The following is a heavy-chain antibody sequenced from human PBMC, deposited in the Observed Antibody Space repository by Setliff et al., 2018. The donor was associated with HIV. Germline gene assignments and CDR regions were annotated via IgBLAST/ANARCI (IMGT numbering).Heavy chain of an antibody. J-gene: IGHJ4*02. CDR2: INHSGST. CDR1: GGSFSGYY. D-gene: IGHD5-12*01. V-gene: IGHV4-34*01. CDR3: ARSPLYSGYERYYFDY. Sequence: KPSETLSLTCAVYGGSFSGYYWSWIRQPPGKGLEWIGEINHSGSTNYNPSLKSRVTISVDTSMDQFSLKLSSVTAADTAVYYCARSPLYSGYERYYFDYWGQGTLVTVSS.